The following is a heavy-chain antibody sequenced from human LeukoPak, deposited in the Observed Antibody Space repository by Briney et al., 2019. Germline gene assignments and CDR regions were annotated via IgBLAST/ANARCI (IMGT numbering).Heavy chain of an antibody. V-gene: IGHV1-18*01. CDR3: TRGVPNREYKGLRWYETDY. CDR1: GYTFTSYG. Sequence: ASVKVSCKASGYTFTSYGISWVRQAPGQGLEWMGWISAYNGNTNYAQKLQGRVTMTTDTSTSTAYMELRSLRSDDTAVYYCTRGVPNREYKGLRWYETDYWGQGTLVTVSS. CDR2: ISAYNGNT. D-gene: IGHD4-23*01. J-gene: IGHJ4*02.